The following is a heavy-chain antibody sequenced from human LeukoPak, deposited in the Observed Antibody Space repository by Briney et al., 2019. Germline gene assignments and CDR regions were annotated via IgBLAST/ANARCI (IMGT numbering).Heavy chain of an antibody. J-gene: IGHJ6*02. CDR3: AREGMCTDGMDG. CDR2: ISSSSSYI. CDR1: GFTFSTYI. Sequence: GGSLRLSCAASGFTFSTYIMNCVRQAPGKGLEWVSSISSSSSYIYYADSVKGRFTISRDNAKSSLYLQMNSLRAEDTAVYYCAREGMCTDGMDGWGQGTTVTVSS. V-gene: IGHV3-21*01.